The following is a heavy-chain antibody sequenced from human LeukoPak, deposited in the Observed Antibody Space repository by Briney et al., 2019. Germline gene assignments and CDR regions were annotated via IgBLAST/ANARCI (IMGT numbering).Heavy chain of an antibody. J-gene: IGHJ5*02. CDR3: ARGYYDSSGYYRAGAFAPQAEFDP. Sequence: GWSLRLSCAASGFTFSSYGMHWVRQAPGKGLEWVAVISYDGSNKYYADSVKGRFTISRDNSKNTLYLQMNSLRAEDTAVYYCARGYYDSSGYYRAGAFAPQAEFDPWGQGTLVTVSS. CDR1: GFTFSSYG. D-gene: IGHD3-22*01. V-gene: IGHV3-30*03. CDR2: ISYDGSNK.